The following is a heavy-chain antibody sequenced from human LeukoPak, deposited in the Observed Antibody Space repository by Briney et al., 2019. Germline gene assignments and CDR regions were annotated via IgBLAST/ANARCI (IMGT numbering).Heavy chain of an antibody. CDR3: AGEKVGYFDL. J-gene: IGHJ2*01. D-gene: IGHD2-15*01. CDR1: GFTFSSYS. V-gene: IGHV3-48*01. CDR2: ISSSSSTI. Sequence: GGPLRLSCAASGFTFSSYSMNWVRQAPGKGLEWVSYISSSSSTIYYADSVKGRFTISRDNAKNSLYLQMNNLRAEDTAVYYCAGEKVGYFDLWGRGTLVTVSS.